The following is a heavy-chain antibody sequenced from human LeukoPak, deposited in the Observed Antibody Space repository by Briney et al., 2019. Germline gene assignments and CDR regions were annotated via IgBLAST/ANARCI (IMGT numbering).Heavy chain of an antibody. Sequence: ASVKLSCKASGYTFTSYGISWVRHAPGQGPEWMGWISAYNGNTNYAQKLQGRVTMTTDTSTSTAYMELRSLRSDDTAVYYCATDCSSTSCYSRAVLGYWGQGTLVTVSS. CDR2: ISAYNGNT. V-gene: IGHV1-18*01. CDR1: GYTFTSYG. J-gene: IGHJ4*02. D-gene: IGHD2-2*01. CDR3: ATDCSSTSCYSRAVLGY.